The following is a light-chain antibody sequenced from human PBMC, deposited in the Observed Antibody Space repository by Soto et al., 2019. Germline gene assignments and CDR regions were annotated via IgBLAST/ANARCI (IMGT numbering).Light chain of an antibody. CDR3: SSYTSSGARV. CDR1: SSDVGGYDY. J-gene: IGLJ1*01. CDR2: DVS. V-gene: IGLV2-14*01. Sequence: QSVLTQPASVSGSPGQSITISCTGTSSDVGGYDYVSWYQQHPGKAPKLVIFDVSNRPSGVSSRFSGSKSGNTASLTFSGLQAEDEADYYCSSYTSSGARVFGTGTKLTVL.